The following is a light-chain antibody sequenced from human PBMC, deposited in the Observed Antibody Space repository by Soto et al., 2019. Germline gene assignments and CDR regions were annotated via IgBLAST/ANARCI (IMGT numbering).Light chain of an antibody. J-gene: IGKJ1*01. V-gene: IGKV1-12*01. Sequence: DIQMTQSPSSVSASVGDRVTITCRASQNIWRLLAWYQQKPGKAPKLLIYDASSLESGVPSRFSGSGSGTDFTLTISRLEPEDFAVYYCQQYGSSPWPFGQGTKVDIK. CDR2: DAS. CDR3: QQYGSSPWP. CDR1: QNIWRL.